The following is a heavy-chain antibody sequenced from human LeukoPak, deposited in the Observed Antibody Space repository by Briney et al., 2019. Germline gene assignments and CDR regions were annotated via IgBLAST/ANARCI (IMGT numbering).Heavy chain of an antibody. CDR2: IIPIFGTA. D-gene: IGHD4-17*01. V-gene: IGHV1-69*13. CDR1: GGTFSSYA. Sequence: SVKVSCKASGGTFSSYAISWVRQAPGQGLEWMGGIIPIFGTANYAQKFQGRVTITADESTSTAYMELSSLRSEDTAVYYCARNYGDYWGQRGGFDPWGQGTLVTVSS. J-gene: IGHJ5*02. CDR3: ARNYGDYWGQRGGFDP.